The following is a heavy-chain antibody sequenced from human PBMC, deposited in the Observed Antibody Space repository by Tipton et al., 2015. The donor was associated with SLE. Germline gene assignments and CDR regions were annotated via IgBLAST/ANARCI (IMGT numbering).Heavy chain of an antibody. Sequence: TLSLTCTVSGGSIRTYYWSWIRQTPGKGLEWIGRLHSSGSTRYNPSLNSRVTMSVDESKSQFSLRLSSVTAADTAVYYCARAVAIFGGVNRGYYMDVWGKGTTVTVSS. CDR3: ARAVAIFGGVNRGYYMDV. V-gene: IGHV4-4*07. CDR1: GGSIRTYY. CDR2: LHSSGST. J-gene: IGHJ6*03. D-gene: IGHD3-3*01.